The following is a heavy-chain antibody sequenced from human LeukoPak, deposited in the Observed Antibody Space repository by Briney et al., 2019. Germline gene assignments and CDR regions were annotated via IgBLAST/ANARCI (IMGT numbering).Heavy chain of an antibody. J-gene: IGHJ3*02. Sequence: PSETLSLTCTVSGGSISSYYWSWIRQPPGKGLEWIGYIYYSGSTNYNPSLKSRVTISVDTSKNQFSLKLSSVTAADTAIYYCATYDSSGXNAFDIWGQGTMVTVSS. CDR2: IYYSGST. CDR3: ATYDSSGXNAFDI. CDR1: GGSISSYY. D-gene: IGHD3-22*01. V-gene: IGHV4-59*08.